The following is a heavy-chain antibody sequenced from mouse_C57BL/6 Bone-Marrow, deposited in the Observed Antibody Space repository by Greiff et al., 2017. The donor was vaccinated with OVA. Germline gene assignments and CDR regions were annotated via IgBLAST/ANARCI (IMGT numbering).Heavy chain of an antibody. Sequence: EVQLQQSGTVLARPGASVKMSCKTSGYTFTSYWMHWVKQRPGPGLEWIGAIYPGNSDTSYNQKFKGKAKLTAVTSASTAYMELSSLTNEDSAVYYCTRSYYGSPYAMDYWGQGTSVTVSS. J-gene: IGHJ4*01. V-gene: IGHV1-5*01. CDR2: IYPGNSDT. CDR3: TRSYYGSPYAMDY. CDR1: GYTFTSYW. D-gene: IGHD1-1*01.